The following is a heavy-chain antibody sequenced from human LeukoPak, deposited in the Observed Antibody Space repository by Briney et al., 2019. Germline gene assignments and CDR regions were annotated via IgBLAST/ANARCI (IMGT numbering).Heavy chain of an antibody. CDR1: GYTFTSYY. Sequence: GASVKVSCKASGYTFTSYYMHWVRQAPGQGLEWMGRIIPILGIANYAQKFQGRVTITADKSTSTAYMELSSLRSEDTAVYYCAREAPGYYDSSGYHHFDYWGQGTLVTVSS. J-gene: IGHJ4*02. V-gene: IGHV1-69*04. CDR2: IIPILGIA. D-gene: IGHD3-22*01. CDR3: AREAPGYYDSSGYHHFDY.